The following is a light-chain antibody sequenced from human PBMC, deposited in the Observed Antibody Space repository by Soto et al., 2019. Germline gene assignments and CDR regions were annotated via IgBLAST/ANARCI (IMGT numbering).Light chain of an antibody. Sequence: QAVVTQEPSFSVSPGGTVTLTCGLSSGSVSTSYYPSWYQQTPGQPPRTLMYSTNIRSSGVPDRFSGSILGNKAALTITGAQADDECDYYCALYMGSGIYVFGGGTKLTVL. CDR3: ALYMGSGIYV. J-gene: IGLJ2*01. CDR2: STN. CDR1: SGSVSTSYY. V-gene: IGLV8-61*01.